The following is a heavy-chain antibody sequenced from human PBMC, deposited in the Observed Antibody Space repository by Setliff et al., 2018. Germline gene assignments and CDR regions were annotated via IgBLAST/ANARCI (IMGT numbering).Heavy chain of an antibody. CDR3: ARSFNSGFYHQRDAYDI. Sequence: ASVKVSCKTSGYTFTSYYMYWVRQAPGQGFEWMGTINTGGGSASIVDQFQGRVTMTRDTSTSTVYMELRSLRSDDTAVYFCARSFNSGFYHQRDAYDIWGQGTLVTVSS. CDR2: INTGGGSA. V-gene: IGHV1-46*01. CDR1: GYTFTSYY. J-gene: IGHJ3*02. D-gene: IGHD5-12*01.